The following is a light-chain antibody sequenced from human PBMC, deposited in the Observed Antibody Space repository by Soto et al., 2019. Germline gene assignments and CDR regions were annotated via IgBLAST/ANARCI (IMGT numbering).Light chain of an antibody. Sequence: EIVMTQSPVTLSVSPGERATLSCRASQSVSSNLAWYQQKPGQAPRLLIYGASTRATGIPARLSGSGSGTEFTLTISRLQSEDFAGYYGQQHDKWPFTFGQGTKLDIK. J-gene: IGKJ2*01. V-gene: IGKV3-15*01. CDR2: GAS. CDR3: QQHDKWPFT. CDR1: QSVSSN.